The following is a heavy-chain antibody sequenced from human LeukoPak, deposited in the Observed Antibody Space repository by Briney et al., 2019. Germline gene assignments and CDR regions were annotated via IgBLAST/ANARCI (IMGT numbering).Heavy chain of an antibody. CDR3: ATFGAAVMDYYDSSGYYYFDY. V-gene: IGHV1-24*01. CDR1: GYTLTELS. D-gene: IGHD3-22*01. CDR2: FGPEDGET. Sequence: GASVKVSCKVSGYTLTELSMHWVRQAPGKGLEWMGGFGPEDGETIYAQKFQGRVTMTEDTSTDTAYMELSSLRSEDTAVYYCATFGAAVMDYYDSSGYYYFDYWGQGTLVTVSS. J-gene: IGHJ4*02.